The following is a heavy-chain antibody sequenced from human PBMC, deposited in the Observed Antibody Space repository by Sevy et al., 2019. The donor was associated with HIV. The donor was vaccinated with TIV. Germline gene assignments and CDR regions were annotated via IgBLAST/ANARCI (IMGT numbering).Heavy chain of an antibody. D-gene: IGHD3-10*01. CDR1: GYTFTGYY. CDR2: INPSGGAT. CDR3: ARGGSGFGEFPY. V-gene: IGHV1-2*02. J-gene: IGHJ4*02. Sequence: ASVKVSCKASGYTFTGYYMHWVRQAPGQGLEWIGWINPSGGATNFAQKFQGRVTMTRDTSITTAYMELTRLRSDDTAVYYCARGGSGFGEFPYWGQGTLVTVSS.